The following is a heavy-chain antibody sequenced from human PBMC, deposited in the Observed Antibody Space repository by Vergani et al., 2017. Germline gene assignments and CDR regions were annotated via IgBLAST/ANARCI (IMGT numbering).Heavy chain of an antibody. CDR2: IIPILGIA. CDR3: ARVPYYYDSSGYSWFDP. CDR1: GGTFSSYT. D-gene: IGHD3-22*01. V-gene: IGHV1-69*02. Sequence: QVQLVQSGAELKKPGSSVKVSCKASGGTFSSYTISWVRQAPGQGLEWMGRIIPILGIANYAQKFQGRVTITADKSTSTAYMELSSLRSEDTAVYYCARVPYYYDSSGYSWFDPGGQGTLVTVS. J-gene: IGHJ5*02.